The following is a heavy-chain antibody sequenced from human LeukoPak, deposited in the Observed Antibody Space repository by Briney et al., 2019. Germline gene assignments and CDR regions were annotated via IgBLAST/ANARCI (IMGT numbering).Heavy chain of an antibody. CDR1: GGSITSNSYY. D-gene: IGHD3-3*01. CDR2: LYYTGST. CDR3: ARQSPIDDFWSGYSSGSDY. Sequence: SETLSLTCTVSGGSITSNSYYWGWIRRPPGKGLEWIGSLYYTGSTYYNPSLKSRVTISVGTSKNQFSLKLNFVTAADTAVYYCARQSPIDDFWSGYSSGSDYWGQGTLVTVSS. V-gene: IGHV4-39*01. J-gene: IGHJ4*02.